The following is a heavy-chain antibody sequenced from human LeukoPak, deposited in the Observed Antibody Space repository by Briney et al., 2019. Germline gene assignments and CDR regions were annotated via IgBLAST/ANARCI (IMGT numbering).Heavy chain of an antibody. CDR1: GNSISSSSYY. CDR2: INYYGKT. V-gene: IGHV4-39*07. CDR3: GRSAGFVHFDH. J-gene: IGHJ4*02. D-gene: IGHD3-16*01. Sequence: SETLSLTCTVSGNSISSSSYYWVWIRQPPGKGLEWIGSINYYGKTYYNPSVKSRITISVNTSKNQFSLMVRSVTAADTAVYYCGRSAGFVHFDHWGQGTLVTVTS.